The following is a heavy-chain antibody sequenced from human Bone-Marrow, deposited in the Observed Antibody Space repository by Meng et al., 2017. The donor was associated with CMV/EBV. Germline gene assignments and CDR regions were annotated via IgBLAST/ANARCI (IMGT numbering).Heavy chain of an antibody. J-gene: IGHJ6*02. CDR2: IIPIFGTA. V-gene: IGHV1-69*05. Sequence: SVKVSCKASGGTISSYAISWVRQAPRQGLEWMGGIIPIFGTANYAQKFQSRVTITTDESTSTAYMELSSLGSEDTAVYYCAGVVVVVPANYYYGMDVWGQGTTVTVSS. D-gene: IGHD2-2*01. CDR3: AGVVVVVPANYYYGMDV. CDR1: GGTISSYA.